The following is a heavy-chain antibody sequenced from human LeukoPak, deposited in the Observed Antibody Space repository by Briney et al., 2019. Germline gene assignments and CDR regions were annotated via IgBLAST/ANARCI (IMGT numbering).Heavy chain of an antibody. CDR2: IYYSGST. V-gene: IGHV4-39*07. CDR3: AIRGIQLDYYYMDV. D-gene: IGHD5-18*01. CDR1: GGSISSSSYY. J-gene: IGHJ6*03. Sequence: TSETLSLTCTVSGGSISSSSYYWGWIRQPPGKGLEWIGSIYYSGSTYYNPSLKSRVTISVDTSKNQFSLKLSPVTAADTAVYYCAIRGIQLDYYYMDVWGKGTTVTVSS.